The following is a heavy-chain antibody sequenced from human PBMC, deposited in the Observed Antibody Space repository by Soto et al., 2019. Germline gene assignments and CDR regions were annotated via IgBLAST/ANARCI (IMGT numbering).Heavy chain of an antibody. V-gene: IGHV3-30*09. CDR3: ARARLDTPALDY. CDR2: ISYDGNKK. D-gene: IGHD2-2*01. CDR1: GFTFSPYA. J-gene: IGHJ4*02. Sequence: QVQLVESGGGVVQPGRSLRLSCAASGFTFSPYAMHWVRQAPGKGLEWVAVISYDGNKKNYADSVKGRLAISRDNSRNTLYLQMNSLRAEDTAVYYCARARLDTPALDYWGQGTLVTVSS.